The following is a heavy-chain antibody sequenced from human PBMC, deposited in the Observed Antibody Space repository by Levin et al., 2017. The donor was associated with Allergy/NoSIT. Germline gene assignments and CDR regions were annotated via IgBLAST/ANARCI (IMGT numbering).Heavy chain of an antibody. CDR3: ASRPIYSGSNLYYYGMDV. CDR1: GGSISSNTW. CDR2: VSHSGST. Sequence: GSLRLSCAVSGGSISSNTWWSWVRQSPEKGLEWIGEVSHSGSTHYNPSLQSRVTISVEKSKDHFSLSLSSVTAADTAAYYCASRPIYSGSNLYYYGMDVWGQGTTVTVSS. D-gene: IGHD2-15*01. V-gene: IGHV4-4*02. J-gene: IGHJ6*02.